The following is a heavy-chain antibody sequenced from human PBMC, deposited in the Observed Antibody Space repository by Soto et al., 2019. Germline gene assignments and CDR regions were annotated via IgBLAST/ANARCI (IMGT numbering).Heavy chain of an antibody. V-gene: IGHV3-73*01. D-gene: IGHD3-22*01. CDR2: IRSKINSYAT. CDR1: GFTFSGSA. J-gene: IGHJ4*02. Sequence: GGSLRLSCTASGFTFSGSAMHWVRQASGKGLEWIGRIRSKINSYATAYGASVKGRFTISRDDSKNTAYLQMNSLKIEDTAVYYCTRNNYDSSGSPGDYWGQGTLVTVSS. CDR3: TRNNYDSSGSPGDY.